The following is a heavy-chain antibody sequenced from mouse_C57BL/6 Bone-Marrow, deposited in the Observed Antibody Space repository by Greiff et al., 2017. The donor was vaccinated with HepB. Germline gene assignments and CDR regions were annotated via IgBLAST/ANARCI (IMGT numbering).Heavy chain of an antibody. Sequence: QVQLQQSGAELVKPGASVKLSCKASGYTFTSYWMHWVKQRPGQGLEWIGMIHPNSGSTNYNEKFKSKATLTVDKSSSTAYMQLSSLTSEDAAVYYCAFLRYYFCDWGQGTTLTVAS. J-gene: IGHJ2*01. V-gene: IGHV1-64*01. CDR2: IHPNSGST. CDR1: GYTFTSYW. CDR3: AFLRYYFCD. D-gene: IGHD1-1*01.